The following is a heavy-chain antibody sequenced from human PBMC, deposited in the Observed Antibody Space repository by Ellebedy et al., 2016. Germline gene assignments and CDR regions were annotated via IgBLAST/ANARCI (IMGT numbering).Heavy chain of an antibody. Sequence: ASVKVSXXASGYTFTSYYMHWVRQPPGQGLEWMGIINPSGGSTSYAQKFQGRVTMTRDTSTSTVYIELSSLRSEDTAVYYCARGAVLWFGEYYYGMDVWGQGTTVTVSS. CDR2: INPSGGST. CDR3: ARGAVLWFGEYYYGMDV. V-gene: IGHV1-46*01. CDR1: GYTFTSYY. D-gene: IGHD3-10*01. J-gene: IGHJ6*02.